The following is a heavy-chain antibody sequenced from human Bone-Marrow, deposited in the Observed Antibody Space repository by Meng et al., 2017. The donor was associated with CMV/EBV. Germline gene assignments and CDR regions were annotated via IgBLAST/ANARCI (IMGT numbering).Heavy chain of an antibody. J-gene: IGHJ3*01. CDR2: GYYSGAT. Sequence: SETLSLTCGVSGFSIITGHWWGWIRQPPGKGLEWIGYGYYSGATHYNPPLKSRVTVSLDTSKNEFSLKLNSVTAVDTAMYYCARYVVVPTRAFDFWGQGKMVTVSS. V-gene: IGHV4-28*01. CDR3: ARYVVVPTRAFDF. CDR1: GFSIITGHW. D-gene: IGHD2-21*01.